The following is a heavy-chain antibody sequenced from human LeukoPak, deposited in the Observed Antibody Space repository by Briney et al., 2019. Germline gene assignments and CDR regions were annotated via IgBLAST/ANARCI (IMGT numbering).Heavy chain of an antibody. CDR1: GFTFSNAW. Sequence: GGSLRLSCAASGFTFSNAWMSWVRRAPGKGLEWVGRIKSKIDGGTTDYAAPVKGRFTISRDDSKNTLYLQMNSLKTEDTAVYYCTTDGSGFDYWGQGTLVTVSS. CDR3: TTDGSGFDY. V-gene: IGHV3-15*01. CDR2: IKSKIDGGTT. D-gene: IGHD1-26*01. J-gene: IGHJ4*02.